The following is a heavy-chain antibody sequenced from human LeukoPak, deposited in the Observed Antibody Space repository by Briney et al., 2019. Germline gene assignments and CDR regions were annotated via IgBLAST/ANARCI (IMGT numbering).Heavy chain of an antibody. V-gene: IGHV3-33*01. D-gene: IGHD6-19*01. CDR2: IWNDGSTT. CDR1: GFTFRHHG. J-gene: IGHJ3*02. Sequence: GGSLRLSCAASGFTFRHHGIHWVRQAPGKGLEWVAVIWNDGSTTFYADSVRGRFTISRDNSKNTVYLQMNSLRAEDTAVYYCARAKVRSSGWLDAFDIWGQGTMVTVSS. CDR3: ARAKVRSSGWLDAFDI.